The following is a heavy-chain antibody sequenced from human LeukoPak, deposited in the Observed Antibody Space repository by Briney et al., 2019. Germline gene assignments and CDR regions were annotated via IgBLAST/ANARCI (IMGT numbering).Heavy chain of an antibody. J-gene: IGHJ4*02. D-gene: IGHD1-26*01. CDR3: ASRSGSYLDY. CDR1: GFTFSSYW. CDR2: IKSDGTST. Sequence: PGGSLRLSCAASGFTFSSYWMHWVRQAPGKGLVWVSRIKSDGTSTSYADSVKGRFTVSGDIAKNTLFLQMNSLRAEDTAVYYCASRSGSYLDYWGQGTLVTVSS. V-gene: IGHV3-74*01.